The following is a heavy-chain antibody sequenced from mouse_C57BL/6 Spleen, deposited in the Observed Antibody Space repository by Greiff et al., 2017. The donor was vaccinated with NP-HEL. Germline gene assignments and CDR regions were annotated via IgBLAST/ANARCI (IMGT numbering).Heavy chain of an antibody. J-gene: IGHJ2*01. V-gene: IGHV1-55*01. CDR2: IYPGSGST. CDR1: GYRLTRWG. Sequence: QVQLQQPGAELVKPGASVKMYCKAFGYRLTRWGDTLVGGVSGQGLEWIGDIYPGSGSTNYNEKFKSKATLTVDTSSSTAYMQLSSLTSEDSAVYYCARGGQYYFDYWGQGTTLTVSS. CDR3: ARGGQYYFDY.